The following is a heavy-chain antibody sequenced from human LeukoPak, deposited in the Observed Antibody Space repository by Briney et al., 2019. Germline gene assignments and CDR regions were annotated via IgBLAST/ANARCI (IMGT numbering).Heavy chain of an antibody. J-gene: IGHJ4*02. D-gene: IGHD5/OR15-5a*01. CDR3: ATARDRNSVYSSFDY. V-gene: IGHV1-2*02. Sequence: ASVKVSCKASGHTFTGYYIHWVRQAPGQGLEWMGWINPNSGGTNYAQNFQGRVTMTRDTSISTAYMELTSLRSDDTAVYYCATARDRNSVYSSFDYWGQGTLVTVSS. CDR1: GHTFTGYY. CDR2: INPNSGGT.